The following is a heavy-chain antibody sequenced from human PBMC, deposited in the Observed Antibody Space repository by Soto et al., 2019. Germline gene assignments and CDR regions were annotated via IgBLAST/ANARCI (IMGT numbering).Heavy chain of an antibody. V-gene: IGHV3-30*18. J-gene: IGHJ5*02. CDR1: GFTFSSYG. Sequence: GGSLRLSCAASGFTFSSYGMHWVRQAPGKGLEWVAVISYDGSNKYYADSVKGRFTISRDNSKNTLYLQMNSLRAEDTAVYYCAKDNVLMVYAILGPRFDPWGQGTLVTVSS. CDR2: ISYDGSNK. D-gene: IGHD2-8*01. CDR3: AKDNVLMVYAILGPRFDP.